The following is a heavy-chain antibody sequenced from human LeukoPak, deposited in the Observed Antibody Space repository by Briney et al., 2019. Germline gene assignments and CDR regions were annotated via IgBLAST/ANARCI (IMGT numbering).Heavy chain of an antibody. J-gene: IGHJ4*02. D-gene: IGHD5-24*01. V-gene: IGHV3-66*02. CDR1: GFTVRSNY. Sequence: GGSLRLSCAASGFTVRSNYMSWVRQAPGKGLEWVSVIYSGGSTYYADSVKGRFTISRDNSKNTLYLQMNSLRAEDTAVYYCARERWLHIADYWGQGTLVTVSS. CDR2: IYSGGST. CDR3: ARERWLHIADY.